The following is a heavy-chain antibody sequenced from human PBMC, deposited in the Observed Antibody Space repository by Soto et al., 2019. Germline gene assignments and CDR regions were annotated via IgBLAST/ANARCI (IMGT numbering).Heavy chain of an antibody. J-gene: IGHJ4*01. D-gene: IGHD3-22*01. CDR2: VYHSGRT. CDR1: WGTSIHLG. V-gene: IGHV4-59*08. CDR3: ARQGGDYYDSATYDPKYFDY. Sequence: TWTVSWGTSIHLGCSWIIQTKGKGLEWIGYVYHSGRTTYSPSVKSRVTISVDTSKNQFALRLNSVTAADTAVYYCARQGGDYYDSATYDPKYFDYWGHGILVTVSS.